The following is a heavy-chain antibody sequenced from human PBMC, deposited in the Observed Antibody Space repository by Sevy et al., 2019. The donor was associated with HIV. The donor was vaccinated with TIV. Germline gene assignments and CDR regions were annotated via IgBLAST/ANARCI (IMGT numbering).Heavy chain of an antibody. CDR1: GGSISSYY. D-gene: IGHD6-13*01. V-gene: IGHV4-59*01. CDR3: AREGQQLGDYYFYY. Sequence: SETLSLTCTVSGGSISSYYWSWIRQPPGKGLEWIGYIYYSGSTNYNPSLKSRVTISVDTSKNQFSLKLSSVTAADTAVYYCAREGQQLGDYYFYYWGQGTLVTVSS. CDR2: IYYSGST. J-gene: IGHJ4*02.